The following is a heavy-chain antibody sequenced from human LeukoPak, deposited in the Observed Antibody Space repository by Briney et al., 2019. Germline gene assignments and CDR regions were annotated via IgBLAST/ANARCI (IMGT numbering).Heavy chain of an antibody. CDR1: GFTFSSFG. J-gene: IGHJ5*02. V-gene: IGHV3-30*02. Sequence: PGGSLRLSCAASGFTFSSFGMHWVRQAPGKGLEWVASISYDGDNKYYADSVKGRFTIARDNSKKILDLQMNSLRAEDTAVYYCAKTQTNWGFEWFDPWGQGTLVTVSS. D-gene: IGHD7-27*01. CDR2: ISYDGDNK. CDR3: AKTQTNWGFEWFDP.